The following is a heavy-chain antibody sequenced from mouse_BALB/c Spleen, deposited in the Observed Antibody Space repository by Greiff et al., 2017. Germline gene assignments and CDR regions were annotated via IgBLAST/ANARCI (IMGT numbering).Heavy chain of an antibody. CDR3: ASSDDYDGYYAMDY. CDR2: IYPGDGDT. Sequence: VQLQQSGPELVKPGASVKISCKASGYAFSSSWMNWVKQRPGQGLEWIGRIYPGDGDTNYNGKFKGKATLTADKSSSTAYMQLSSLTSVDSAVYFCASSDDYDGYYAMDYWGQGTSVTVSS. CDR1: GYAFSSSW. D-gene: IGHD2-4*01. J-gene: IGHJ4*01. V-gene: IGHV1-82*01.